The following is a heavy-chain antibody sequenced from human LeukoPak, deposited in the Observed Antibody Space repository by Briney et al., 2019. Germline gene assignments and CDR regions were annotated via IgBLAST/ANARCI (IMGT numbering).Heavy chain of an antibody. CDR3: AREAAVAGTAFDI. J-gene: IGHJ3*02. D-gene: IGHD6-19*01. Sequence: PGGSLRLSCAASGFTFSSYWMHWVRQAPGKGLVWVSRINSAGCSTTYADSVKGRFTISRDNAKNTLYLQMNSLRADDTAVYYCAREAAVAGTAFDIWGQGTMVTVSS. CDR1: GFTFSSYW. V-gene: IGHV3-74*01. CDR2: INSAGCST.